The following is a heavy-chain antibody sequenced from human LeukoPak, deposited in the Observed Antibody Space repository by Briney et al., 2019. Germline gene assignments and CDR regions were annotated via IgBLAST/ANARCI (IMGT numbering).Heavy chain of an antibody. D-gene: IGHD2-15*01. J-gene: IGHJ3*02. Sequence: SETLCLTCTVSGGSISAYYWSWIRQSPGKGLEWFGYIYNSGSNYNPSLKRRVTISLDTSRNQFSLKLSSVTAADTAVYFCARGGGYCSGGRCFLDAFNIWGQGTMVTVSS. CDR2: IYNSGS. CDR1: GGSISAYY. V-gene: IGHV4-59*01. CDR3: ARGGGYCSGGRCFLDAFNI.